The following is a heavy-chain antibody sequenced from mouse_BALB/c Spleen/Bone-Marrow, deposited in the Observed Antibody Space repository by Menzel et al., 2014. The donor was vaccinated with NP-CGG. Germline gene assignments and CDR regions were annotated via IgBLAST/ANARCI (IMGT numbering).Heavy chain of an antibody. D-gene: IGHD2-1*01. CDR1: GYTFTSYW. CDR3: ARGNPLYAMDY. Sequence: VTLVESGAELAKPGASVKMSCKASGYTFTSYWMHWVKQRPGQGLEWIGYINPSTGYTDYNQKFNDKATLTADKSSSTAYMQLSSLTSKDSAVYYCARGNPLYAMDYWGQGTSVTVSS. CDR2: INPSTGYT. J-gene: IGHJ4*01. V-gene: IGHV1-7*01.